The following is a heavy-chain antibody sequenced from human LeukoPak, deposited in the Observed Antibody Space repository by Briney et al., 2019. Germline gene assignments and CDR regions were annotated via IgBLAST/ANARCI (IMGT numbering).Heavy chain of an antibody. Sequence: GGSLRLSCAASGFTFCSYWMHWVRQAPGKGLEWVANIKQDESEKYYVDSVKGRFTISRDNAKNSLYLQMNSLRAEDTAVYYCGRSMDVWGRGTTVTVSS. CDR2: IKQDESEK. CDR3: GRSMDV. V-gene: IGHV3-7*03. J-gene: IGHJ6*02. CDR1: GFTFCSYW.